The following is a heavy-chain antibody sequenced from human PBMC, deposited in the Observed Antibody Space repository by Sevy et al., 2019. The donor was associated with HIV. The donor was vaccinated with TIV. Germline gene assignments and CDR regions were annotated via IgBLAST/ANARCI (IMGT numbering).Heavy chain of an antibody. J-gene: IGHJ4*02. CDR1: GYTFTSYY. CDR2: INPSGGST. V-gene: IGHV1-46*01. Sequence: ASVKVSCKASGYTFTSYYMHWVRQAPGQGLEWMGIINPSGGSTSYAQNFKGRVTMTRDTSTSTVYMELNSLRSEDTAVYYCARDSGPGGSYDSNYYFDYWGQGTLVTVSS. CDR3: ARDSGPGGSYDSNYYFDY. D-gene: IGHD5-12*01.